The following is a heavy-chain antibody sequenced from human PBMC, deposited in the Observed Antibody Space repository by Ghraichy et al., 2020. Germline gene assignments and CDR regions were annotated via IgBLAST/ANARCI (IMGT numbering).Heavy chain of an antibody. CDR3: ARGGGVIAAAGSTPSDVDY. CDR2: IKQDGSEK. V-gene: IGHV3-7*01. D-gene: IGHD6-13*01. CDR1: GFTFSSYW. Sequence: GESLNISCAASGFTFSSYWMSWVRQAPGKGLEWVANIKQDGSEKYYVDSVKGRFTISRDNAKNSLYLQMNSLRAEDTAVYYCARGGGVIAAAGSTPSDVDYWGQGTLVTVSS. J-gene: IGHJ4*02.